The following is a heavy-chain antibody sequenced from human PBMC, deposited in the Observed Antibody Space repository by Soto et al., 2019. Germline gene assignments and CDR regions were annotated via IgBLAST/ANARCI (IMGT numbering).Heavy chain of an antibody. Sequence: EVQLVESGGGLVQPGGSLRLSCAASGFTFSDHQMGWVRQAPGKGLEWVGRSRNKANSYTTEYPASVKGRFTISRDDSKNSLYLQMNSLKIEDTAVYYCARVVGAPNWFDPWGQGTLVTVSS. CDR1: GFTFSDHQ. CDR3: ARVVGAPNWFDP. D-gene: IGHD1-26*01. CDR2: SRNKANSYTT. J-gene: IGHJ5*02. V-gene: IGHV3-72*01.